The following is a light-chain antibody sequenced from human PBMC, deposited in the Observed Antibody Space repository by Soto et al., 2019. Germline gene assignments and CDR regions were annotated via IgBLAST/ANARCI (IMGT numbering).Light chain of an antibody. CDR2: GAS. J-gene: IGKJ2*01. Sequence: ENVLTQSPGTLSLSPGERATLSCRASQSVSSSYLTWYQQKPGQAPRLLIYGASSRDTDIPDRFSVSGSGTDFTLTISRLEPEDFAVYYCQQYDSSPVTFGQGTKLEIK. V-gene: IGKV3-20*01. CDR1: QSVSSSY. CDR3: QQYDSSPVT.